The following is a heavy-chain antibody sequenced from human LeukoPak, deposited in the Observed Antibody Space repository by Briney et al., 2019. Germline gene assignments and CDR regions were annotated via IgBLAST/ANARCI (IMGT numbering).Heavy chain of an antibody. D-gene: IGHD3-3*01. CDR1: GYTFTSYD. J-gene: IGHJ6*03. Sequence: ASVKVSCKASGYTFTSYDINWVRQATRQGLEWMGWMNPNSGNTGYAQKFQGRVTITRNISISTAYMELSSLRSEDTAVYYCARGQEAEYDFWNLYYYYMDVWGKGTTVTVSS. CDR3: ARGQEAEYDFWNLYYYYMDV. V-gene: IGHV1-8*03. CDR2: MNPNSGNT.